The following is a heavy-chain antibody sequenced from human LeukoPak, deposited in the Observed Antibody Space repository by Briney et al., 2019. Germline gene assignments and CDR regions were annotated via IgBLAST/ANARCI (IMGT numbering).Heavy chain of an antibody. D-gene: IGHD5-12*01. Sequence: SETLSLTCAVYGGSFSGYYWSWIRQPPGKGLEWIGEINHSGSTNYNPSLKSRVTISVDTSKNQFSLKLSSVTAADTAVYYCARGGEVATIHPQGSWFDPWGQGTLVTVSS. J-gene: IGHJ5*02. CDR1: GGSFSGYY. V-gene: IGHV4-34*01. CDR3: ARGGEVATIHPQGSWFDP. CDR2: INHSGST.